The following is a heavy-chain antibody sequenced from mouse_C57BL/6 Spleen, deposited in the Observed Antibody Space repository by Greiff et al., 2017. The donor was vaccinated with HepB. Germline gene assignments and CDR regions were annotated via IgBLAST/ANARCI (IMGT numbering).Heavy chain of an antibody. J-gene: IGHJ4*01. D-gene: IGHD3-1*01. V-gene: IGHV1-81*01. CDR1: GYTFTSYG. CDR2: IYPRSGNT. CDR3: ARSGYGYGDY. Sequence: QVQLQQSGAELARPGASVKLSCKASGYTFTSYGISWVKQRTGQGLEWIGEIYPRSGNTYYNEKFKGKATLTADKSSSTAYMELHSLTSEDSAVYFCARSGYGYGDYWGQGTSVTVSS.